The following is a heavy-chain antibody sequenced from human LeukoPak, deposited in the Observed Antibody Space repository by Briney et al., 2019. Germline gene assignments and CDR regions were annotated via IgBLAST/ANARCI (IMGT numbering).Heavy chain of an antibody. CDR3: YGSGSPKYYYYYMDV. Sequence: GGSLRLSCAASGFTFSSYGMSWVRQAPGKGLEWVSAISGSSGSTYYADSVKGRFTISRDNSKNMLYLQMNSLRAEDTAVYYCYGSGSPKYYYYYMDVWGKGTTVTISS. J-gene: IGHJ6*03. V-gene: IGHV3-23*01. CDR2: ISGSSGST. D-gene: IGHD3-10*01. CDR1: GFTFSSYG.